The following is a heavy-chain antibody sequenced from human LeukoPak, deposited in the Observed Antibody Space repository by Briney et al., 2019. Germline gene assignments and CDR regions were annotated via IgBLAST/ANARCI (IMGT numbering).Heavy chain of an antibody. J-gene: IGHJ4*02. CDR1: GYTFTSYW. CDR3: ARAYRSGIDY. V-gene: IGHV5-51*01. D-gene: IGHD3-10*01. Sequence: GESLKISCKGSGYTFTSYWMGWVRQLPGKGLEWMGIIYPGDSDTRYSPSFQGQVTISADKSISTAYLQWNSLKASDTAMYYCARAYRSGIDYWGQGTLVTVSS. CDR2: IYPGDSDT.